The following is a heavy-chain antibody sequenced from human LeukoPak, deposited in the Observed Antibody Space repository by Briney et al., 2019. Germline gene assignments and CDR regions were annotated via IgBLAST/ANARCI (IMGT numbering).Heavy chain of an antibody. V-gene: IGHV4-39*07. D-gene: IGHD1-26*01. CDR2: IFYSGST. Sequence: SSETLSLTCNVSGDSISSSNYYWGWIRHTPGKGLEWIGSIFYSGSTYYTPSLKSRVTMSLDTSKNQFSLRLTSVTAADTAVYYCARQVAIVEPTDPNWFDSWGQGTLVTVSS. J-gene: IGHJ5*01. CDR3: ARQVAIVEPTDPNWFDS. CDR1: GDSISSSNYY.